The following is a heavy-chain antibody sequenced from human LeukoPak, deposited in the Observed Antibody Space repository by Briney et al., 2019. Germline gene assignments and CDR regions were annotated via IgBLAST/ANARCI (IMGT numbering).Heavy chain of an antibody. CDR2: IRYDGNNK. V-gene: IGHV3-30*02. CDR1: GFTFGDYA. Sequence: GGSLRLSCTASGFTFGDYATSWVRQAPGKGLEWVAFIRYDGNNKYHADSVKGRFTISRDNSKNTLYLQMNSLRAEDTAVYYCAREYSSSSGPGWNWFDPWGQGTLVTVSS. CDR3: AREYSSSSGPGWNWFDP. J-gene: IGHJ5*02. D-gene: IGHD6-6*01.